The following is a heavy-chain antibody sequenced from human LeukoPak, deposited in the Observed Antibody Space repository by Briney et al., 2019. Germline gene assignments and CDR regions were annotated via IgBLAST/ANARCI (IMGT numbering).Heavy chain of an antibody. CDR2: IYYSGAT. D-gene: IGHD2/OR15-2a*01. CDR3: ARGDPSMPFDY. V-gene: IGHV4-59*01. J-gene: IGHJ4*02. Sequence: PSETLSLTCTVSGGSISSYYWSWIRPPPGKGLEWIGHIYYSGATNYNPSLKSRVTILLDTSKSQFSLKLSSVTAADTAVYYCARGDPSMPFDYWGQGTLVTVSS. CDR1: GGSISSYY.